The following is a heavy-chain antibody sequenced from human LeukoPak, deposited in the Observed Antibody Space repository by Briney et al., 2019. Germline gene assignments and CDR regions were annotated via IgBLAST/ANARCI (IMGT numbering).Heavy chain of an antibody. CDR2: IYYSGST. D-gene: IGHD3-10*01. Sequence: SRTLSLTCTVSGGSISSGGYYWSWIRQHPGKGLEWIGYIYYSGSTYYNPSLKSRVTISVDTSKYQFSLKLSSVTAADTAVYYCARAAYGSTRFDPWGQGTLVTVSS. J-gene: IGHJ5*02. CDR3: ARAAYGSTRFDP. CDR1: GGSISSGGYY. V-gene: IGHV4-31*03.